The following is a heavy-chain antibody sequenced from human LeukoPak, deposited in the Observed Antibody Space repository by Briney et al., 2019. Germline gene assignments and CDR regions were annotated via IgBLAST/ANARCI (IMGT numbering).Heavy chain of an antibody. D-gene: IGHD5-12*01. CDR1: GFSFSNYK. CDR2: ITASSTTI. V-gene: IGHV3-48*03. J-gene: IGHJ5*02. CDR3: AKGPGARGHFNWFDP. Sequence: GGPLSLSCAASGFSFSNYKMNGFRKAPGKGLEWIPYITASSTTIYYADSVKGRFTISRDNAKNSLYLQMNGLRGEDTAVYYCAKGPGARGHFNWFDPWGQGTLVTVSS.